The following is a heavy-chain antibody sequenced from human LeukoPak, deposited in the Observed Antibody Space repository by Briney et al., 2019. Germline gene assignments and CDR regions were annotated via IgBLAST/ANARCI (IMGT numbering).Heavy chain of an antibody. Sequence: PSETLSLTCTVSGGSISSYYWSWIRQPPGKGLEWIGYIYYSGSTNYNPSLKSRVTISVDTSKNQFSLKLSSVTAADTAVYYCARSVEGYCRGGSCYYYSCYMDVWGEGTTVTVSS. CDR3: ARSVEGYCRGGSCYYYSCYMDV. CDR2: IYYSGST. CDR1: GGSISSYY. J-gene: IGHJ6*03. D-gene: IGHD2-15*01. V-gene: IGHV4-59*01.